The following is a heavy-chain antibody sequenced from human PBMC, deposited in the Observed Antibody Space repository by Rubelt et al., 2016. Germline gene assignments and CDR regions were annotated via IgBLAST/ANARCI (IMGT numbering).Heavy chain of an antibody. V-gene: IGHV4-34*01. J-gene: IGHJ4*02. CDR3: ARDVVVTRRFDY. CDR2: INHRGET. CDR1: GGPFSGYY. Sequence: QVQLQQWGAGLLKPSETLSLSCAVYGGPFSGYYWSWVRQSPGKGLEWIGDINHRGETNYTPSLPSRDIISVYTSKNQFALTLNSVTAADTAVYYCARDVVVTRRFDYWGQGILVTVSS. D-gene: IGHD2-21*01.